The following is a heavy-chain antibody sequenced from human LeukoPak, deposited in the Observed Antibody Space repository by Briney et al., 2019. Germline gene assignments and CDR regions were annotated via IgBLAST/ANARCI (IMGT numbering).Heavy chain of an antibody. J-gene: IGHJ6*03. CDR1: GYTFTSYG. Sequence: ASVKVSCKASGYTFTSYGISWVRQAPGRGLEWMGWISAYNGNTNYAQKLQGRVTMTTDTSTSTAYMELRSLRSDDTAVYYCAREGYQLLSFYYYYYMDVWGKGTTVTISS. CDR3: AREGYQLLSFYYYYYMDV. V-gene: IGHV1-18*01. CDR2: ISAYNGNT. D-gene: IGHD2-2*01.